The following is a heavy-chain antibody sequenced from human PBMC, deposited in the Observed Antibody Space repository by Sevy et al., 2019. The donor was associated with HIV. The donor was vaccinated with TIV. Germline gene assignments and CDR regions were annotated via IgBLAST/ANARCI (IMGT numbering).Heavy chain of an antibody. CDR3: ARDGVMGSY. CDR1: GFTFSSYW. Sequence: GGSLRLSCAASGFTFSSYWMSWVRQAPGKGLEWVANIKQDGSEKNYVDSVKGRFTISRDSAKNSLYLQMNSLRADDTAVYYCARDGVMGSYWGQGTLVTVSS. CDR2: IKQDGSEK. D-gene: IGHD3-16*01. J-gene: IGHJ4*02. V-gene: IGHV3-7*01.